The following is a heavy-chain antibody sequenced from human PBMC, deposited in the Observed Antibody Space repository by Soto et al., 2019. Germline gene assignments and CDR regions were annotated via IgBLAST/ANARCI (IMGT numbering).Heavy chain of an antibody. CDR1: GDTVSSNSVA. Sequence: PSLTCVGSGDTVSSNSVAWNWVRQSPSRGLEWLGRTYYRSRWYSDYAVSVRSRIDINADTSKNQVSLQLNSVTPEDTAVYYCARSEDDSDYYYYGMDVWGQGTTVTVSS. CDR3: ARSEDDSDYYYYGMDV. D-gene: IGHD3-16*01. CDR2: TYYRSRWYS. V-gene: IGHV6-1*01. J-gene: IGHJ6*02.